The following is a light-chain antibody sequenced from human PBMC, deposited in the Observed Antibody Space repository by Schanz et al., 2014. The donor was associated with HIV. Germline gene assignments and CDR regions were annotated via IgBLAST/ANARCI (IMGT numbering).Light chain of an antibody. CDR1: QSISSY. J-gene: IGKJ2*01. CDR3: QQSYSTGYT. CDR2: AAS. Sequence: DIQMTQSPSSVSASVGDRVTITCRASQSISSYLNWYQQKPGKAPKLLIYAASSLQSGVPSRFSGSGSGTDFTLTISSLQPEDFATYYCQQSYSTGYTFGQGTKLEIK. V-gene: IGKV1-39*01.